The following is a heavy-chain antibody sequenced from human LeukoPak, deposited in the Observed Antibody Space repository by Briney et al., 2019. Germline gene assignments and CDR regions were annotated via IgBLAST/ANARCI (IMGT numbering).Heavy chain of an antibody. V-gene: IGHV3-48*01. J-gene: IGHJ4*02. Sequence: PGGFLRLSCAASGFTFSSYSMNWVRQAPGKGLELVSYISSSSSTIYYADSVKGRFTISRDNAKNSLYLQMNSLRAEDTAVYYCARAYSGSYFDYWGQGTLVTVSS. CDR2: ISSSSSTI. CDR3: ARAYSGSYFDY. D-gene: IGHD1-26*01. CDR1: GFTFSSYS.